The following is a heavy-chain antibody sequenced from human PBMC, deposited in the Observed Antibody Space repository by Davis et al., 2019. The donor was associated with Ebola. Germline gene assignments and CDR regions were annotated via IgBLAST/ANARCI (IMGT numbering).Heavy chain of an antibody. CDR3: AKDFMVRGVMRYYFDY. CDR1: GFTVSSNY. Sequence: PGGSLRLSCAASGFTVSSNYISWVRQAPGKGLEWVSVIYSGGSTYYADSVKGRFTISRDNSKNTLYLQMNSLRAEDTAIYYCAKDFMVRGVMRYYFDYWGQGTLVTVSS. D-gene: IGHD3-10*01. J-gene: IGHJ4*02. CDR2: IYSGGST. V-gene: IGHV3-53*01.